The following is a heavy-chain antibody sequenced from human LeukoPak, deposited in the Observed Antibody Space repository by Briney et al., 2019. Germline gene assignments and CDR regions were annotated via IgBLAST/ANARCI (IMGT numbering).Heavy chain of an antibody. V-gene: IGHV4-59*01. Sequence: SETLSLTCTVSGGSISSYYWSWIRQPPGKGLEWIGYIYYSGSTNYNPSLKSRVTISVDTSKNQFSLKLSSVTAADTAVYYCARFAGIAAAYWYFDLWGRGTLVTASS. CDR3: ARFAGIAAAYWYFDL. CDR2: IYYSGST. CDR1: GGSISSYY. D-gene: IGHD6-13*01. J-gene: IGHJ2*01.